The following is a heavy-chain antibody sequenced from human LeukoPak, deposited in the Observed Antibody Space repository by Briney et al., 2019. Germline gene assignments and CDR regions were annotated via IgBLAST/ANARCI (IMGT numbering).Heavy chain of an antibody. V-gene: IGHV1-18*01. CDR2: ISAYNGNT. Sequence: ASVKVSCKASGYTFTSYGISWVRQAPGQGLEWMGWISAYNGNTNYAQKLQGRVTMTTDTSTSTAYMELRRLRSDDTAVYYCARAAARGTDTAMKYWGQGTLVTVSS. CDR1: GYTFTSYG. J-gene: IGHJ4*02. D-gene: IGHD5-18*01. CDR3: ARAAARGTDTAMKY.